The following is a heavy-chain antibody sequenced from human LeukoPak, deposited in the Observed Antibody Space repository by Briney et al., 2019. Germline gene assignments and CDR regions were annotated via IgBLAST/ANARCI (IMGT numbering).Heavy chain of an antibody. D-gene: IGHD6-19*01. Sequence: PSETLSLTCTVSGGSISSSSYYWGWIRQPPGKGLEWIGSIYYSGSTYYNPSLKSRVTISVDTSKSQFSLKLSSVTAADTAVYYCARDAQRLYNWFDPWGQGTLVTVSS. V-gene: IGHV4-39*07. CDR2: IYYSGST. CDR3: ARDAQRLYNWFDP. J-gene: IGHJ5*02. CDR1: GGSISSSSYY.